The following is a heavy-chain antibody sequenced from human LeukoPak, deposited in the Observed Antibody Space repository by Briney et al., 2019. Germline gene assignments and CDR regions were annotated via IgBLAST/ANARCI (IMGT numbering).Heavy chain of an antibody. J-gene: IGHJ3*02. CDR1: GFNVSSKY. V-gene: IGHV3-53*01. D-gene: IGHD2-15*01. Sequence: GGSLRLSCAASGFNVSSKYMSWVRQAPGKGLEWVSVIYRGGSTYYADSVKGRFTISRDNSKNTLYLQMNSLRAEDTAVYYCAKLKGVVVAAYDAFDIWGQGTMVTVSS. CDR2: IYRGGST. CDR3: AKLKGVVVAAYDAFDI.